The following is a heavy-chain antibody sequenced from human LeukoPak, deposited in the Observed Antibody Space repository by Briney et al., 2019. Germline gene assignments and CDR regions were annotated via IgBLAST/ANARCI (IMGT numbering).Heavy chain of an antibody. J-gene: IGHJ3*02. CDR3: ARIDTYYYDSSGYYSAFDI. V-gene: IGHV3-20*04. CDR2: IIWHGGST. D-gene: IGHD3-22*01. Sequence: GGSLRLSCAASGFTFSDYYMSWVRQAPGKGLEWVSGIIWHGGSTGYADSVKGLFTISRDNAKNSLYLQMNSLRAEDTALYYCARIDTYYYDSSGYYSAFDIWGQGTIVTVSS. CDR1: GFTFSDYY.